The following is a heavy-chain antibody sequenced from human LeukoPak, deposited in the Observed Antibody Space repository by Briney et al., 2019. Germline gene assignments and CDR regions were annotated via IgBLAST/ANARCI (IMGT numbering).Heavy chain of an antibody. CDR1: GGTFSSYA. D-gene: IGHD5-18*01. V-gene: IGHV1-69*13. J-gene: IGHJ4*02. Sequence: SVTVSCKASGGTFSSYAISWVRQAPGQGLEWMGGIIPIFGTANYAQKFQGRVTITADESTSTAYMELSSLRSEDTAVYYCARPDEDRGYSYGYNYWGQGTLVTVSS. CDR3: ARPDEDRGYSYGYNY. CDR2: IIPIFGTA.